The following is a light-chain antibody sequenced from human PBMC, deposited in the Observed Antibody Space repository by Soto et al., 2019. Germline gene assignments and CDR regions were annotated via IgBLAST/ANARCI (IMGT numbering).Light chain of an antibody. J-gene: IGKJ2*01. Sequence: DIQVTQSPSSLSASLGDRVSITCRASRDISNYLAWYQQKPGQVPRLLISGASTLHSGVPSRFSGSGSGTDFTLTITSLQPEDIATYYCQLYNDFQYTFGQGTKLEI. V-gene: IGKV1-27*01. CDR1: RDISNY. CDR3: QLYNDFQYT. CDR2: GAS.